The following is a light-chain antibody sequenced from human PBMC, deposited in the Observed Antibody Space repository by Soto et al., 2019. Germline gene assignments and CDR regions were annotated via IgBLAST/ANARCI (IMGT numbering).Light chain of an antibody. CDR2: DVA. CDR1: QSIDRW. CDR3: QQYNSYPLT. Sequence: DIQMTQSPSTLSASVGDRVTITCRASQSIDRWLAWYQQRPGRAPKLLIYDVANLETGVPSRFSGSGSETEFTLTISSLQPYDFAIYYCQQYNSYPLTCGGGTKVEIK. J-gene: IGKJ4*01. V-gene: IGKV1-5*01.